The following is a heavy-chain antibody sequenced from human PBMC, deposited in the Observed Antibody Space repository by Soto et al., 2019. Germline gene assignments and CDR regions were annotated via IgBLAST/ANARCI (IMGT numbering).Heavy chain of an antibody. V-gene: IGHV1-3*01. J-gene: IGHJ4*02. Sequence: ASVKVSCKASGYTFTSYGINWVRQAPGRGLEWMGWINPGNGDTKYSQQFQGRVIIDRDTSASTAYMELSSLRPEDTAVYYCARGGYFDSSNYLAYWGLGTLVTVS. CDR2: INPGNGDT. CDR3: ARGGYFDSSNYLAY. CDR1: GYTFTSYG. D-gene: IGHD3-22*01.